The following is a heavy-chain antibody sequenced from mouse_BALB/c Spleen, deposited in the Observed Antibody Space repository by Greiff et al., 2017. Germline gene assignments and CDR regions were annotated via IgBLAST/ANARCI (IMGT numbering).Heavy chain of an antibody. V-gene: IGHV1-4*01. Sequence: QVQLQQSGAELARPGASVKMSCKASGYTFTSYTMHWVKQRPGQGLEWIGYINPSSGYTNYNQKFKDKATLTEDKSSSTAYMQLSSLTSEDSAVYYCANHGDYYAMDYWGQGTSVTVSS. CDR2: INPSSGYT. CDR3: ANHGDYYAMDY. J-gene: IGHJ4*01. CDR1: GYTFTSYT.